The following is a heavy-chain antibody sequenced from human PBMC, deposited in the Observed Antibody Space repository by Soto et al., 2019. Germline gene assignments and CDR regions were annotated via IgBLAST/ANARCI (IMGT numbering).Heavy chain of an antibody. CDR1: GGTFSSYA. CDR3: ARVLSWASYYDFWSGYYNYYYYGMDV. D-gene: IGHD3-3*01. Sequence: KVSCKASGGTFSSYAITWVRQATGQGLEGMGWMNPNSGNTGYAQKFQGRVTMTRNTSISTAYMELSSLRSEDTAVYYCARVLSWASYYDFWSGYYNYYYYGMDVWGQGTTVTVSS. J-gene: IGHJ6*02. V-gene: IGHV1-8*02. CDR2: MNPNSGNT.